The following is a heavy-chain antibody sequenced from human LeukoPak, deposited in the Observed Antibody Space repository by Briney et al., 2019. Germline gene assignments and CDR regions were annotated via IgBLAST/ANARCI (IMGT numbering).Heavy chain of an antibody. J-gene: IGHJ4*02. Sequence: ASVKVSCKASGYTFTSYDINWVRQATGQGLEWMGWMNPNSGNTGYAQKFQGRVTMTRNTSISTAYMELSSLRSEDTAVYYCARADGSSIAAAGNGVDYWGQGTLVTVSS. D-gene: IGHD6-13*01. V-gene: IGHV1-8*01. CDR2: MNPNSGNT. CDR3: ARADGSSIAAAGNGVDY. CDR1: GYTFTSYD.